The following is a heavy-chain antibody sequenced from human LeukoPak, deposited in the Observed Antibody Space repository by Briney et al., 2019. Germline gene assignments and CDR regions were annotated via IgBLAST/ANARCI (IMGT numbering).Heavy chain of an antibody. CDR2: TSGSGGST. CDR3: AKNGGSQCYSHLDS. D-gene: IGHD2-15*01. V-gene: IGHV3-23*01. J-gene: IGHJ4*02. Sequence: GGSLRLPCAASGFTFSSYAMSWVRQAPGKGLEWVSGTSGSGGSTYYAGSVKGRFTISRDNSKNTLYLQMNSLRVEDTAVYYCAKNGGSQCYSHLDSWGQGTLVTVSS. CDR1: GFTFSSYA.